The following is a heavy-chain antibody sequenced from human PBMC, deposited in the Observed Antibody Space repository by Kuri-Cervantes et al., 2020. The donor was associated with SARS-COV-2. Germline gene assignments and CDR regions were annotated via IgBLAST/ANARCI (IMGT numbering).Heavy chain of an antibody. V-gene: IGHV4-59*01. D-gene: IGHD1-1*01. J-gene: IGHJ4*02. CDR1: GGSISSYY. CDR2: INYSGST. CDR3: ARDRLAPQNWNRFDY. Sequence: GSLRLSCTVSGGSISSYYWSWIRQPPGKGLEWIGYINYSGSTNYNPSLKSRVTISVDTSKNQFSLKLSSVTAADTAVYYLARDRLAPQNWNRFDYWGQGTLVTVSS.